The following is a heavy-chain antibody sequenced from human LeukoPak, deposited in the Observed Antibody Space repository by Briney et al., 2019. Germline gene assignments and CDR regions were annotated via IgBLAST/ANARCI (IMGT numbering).Heavy chain of an antibody. CDR3: ARFNVRGYCSGGSCSSVDY. Sequence: GASVKVSCKASGYTFTSYDINWVRQAPGQGLEWMGWINPNSGGTNYAQKFQGRVTMTRDTSISTAYMELSRLRSDDTAVYYCARFNVRGYCSGGSCSSVDYWGQGTLVTVSS. CDR1: GYTFTSYD. D-gene: IGHD2-15*01. J-gene: IGHJ4*02. V-gene: IGHV1-2*02. CDR2: INPNSGGT.